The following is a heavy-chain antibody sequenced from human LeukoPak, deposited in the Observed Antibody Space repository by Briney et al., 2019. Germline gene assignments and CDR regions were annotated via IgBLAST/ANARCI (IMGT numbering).Heavy chain of an antibody. V-gene: IGHV4-59*08. CDR3: ARLRDYGDYGDAFDI. Sequence: SETLSLTCTVSGGSISSYYWSWIRQPPGKGLEWIGYIYYSGSTNYNPSLKSRVTISVDTSKNQFSLKLSSVTAADTAVYYCARLRDYGDYGDAFDIWGQGTMVTVSS. CDR1: GGSISSYY. CDR2: IYYSGST. D-gene: IGHD4-17*01. J-gene: IGHJ3*02.